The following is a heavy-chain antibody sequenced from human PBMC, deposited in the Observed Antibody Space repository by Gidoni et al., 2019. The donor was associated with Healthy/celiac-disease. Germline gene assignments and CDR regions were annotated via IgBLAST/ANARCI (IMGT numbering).Heavy chain of an antibody. Sequence: EVQLVESVAGLVKPRGWLRLSCPASAVTLINAWMRCVRQDPGKELEWVGRIQRKTDGGTTDYAAPVKGRFTISRDDSKNTLYLQMTSLKTADTAVFYCTTSSRIVVVPAAPRGEGYYWGQGTLVTVSS. CDR2: IQRKTDGGTT. V-gene: IGHV3-15*01. CDR3: TTSSRIVVVPAAPRGEGYY. D-gene: IGHD2-2*01. J-gene: IGHJ4*02. CDR1: AVTLINAW.